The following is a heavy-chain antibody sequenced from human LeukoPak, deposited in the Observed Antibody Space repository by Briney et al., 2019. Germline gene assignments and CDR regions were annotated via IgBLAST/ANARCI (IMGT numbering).Heavy chain of an antibody. D-gene: IGHD6-19*01. CDR1: GFTVSSNY. V-gene: IGHV3-66*01. Sequence: PGGSLRLSCAASGFTVSSNYMSWVRQAPGEGLEWVSVIYSGGSTYYADSVKGRFTISRDNSKNTLYLQMNSLRAEDTAVYYCARGPSTYSSATPIWGQGTLVTVSS. CDR3: ARGPSTYSSATPI. CDR2: IYSGGST. J-gene: IGHJ4*02.